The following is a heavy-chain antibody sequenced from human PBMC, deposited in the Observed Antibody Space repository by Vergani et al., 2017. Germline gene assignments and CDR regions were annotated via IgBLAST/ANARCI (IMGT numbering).Heavy chain of an antibody. CDR3: ARDAHYYDSGGDY. CDR2: ISSSSSYI. Sequence: EVQLVESGGGLVKPGGSLRLSCAASGFTFCSYSMNWVRQAPGKGLEWVSSISSSSSYIYYADSVKGRFTISRDNAKNSLYLQMNSLRAEDTAVYYCARDAHYYDSGGDYWGQGTLVTVSS. J-gene: IGHJ4*02. V-gene: IGHV3-21*01. D-gene: IGHD3-22*01. CDR1: GFTFCSYS.